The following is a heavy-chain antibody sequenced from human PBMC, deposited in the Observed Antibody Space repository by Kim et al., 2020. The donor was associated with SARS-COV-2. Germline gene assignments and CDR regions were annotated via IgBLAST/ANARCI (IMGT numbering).Heavy chain of an antibody. Sequence: AEPVKGRLSHSRDHSKNPLYLQMNSLRAEDTAVYYCATVVFYYDAGYFKNWGQGTLVIVSS. J-gene: IGHJ1*01. CDR3: ATVVFYYDAGYFKN. D-gene: IGHD3-22*01. V-gene: IGHV3-66*01.